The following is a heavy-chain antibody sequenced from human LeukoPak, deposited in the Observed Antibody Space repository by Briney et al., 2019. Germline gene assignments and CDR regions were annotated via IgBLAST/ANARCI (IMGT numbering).Heavy chain of an antibody. Sequence: GGSLRLSCAASGFTFSSYSMNWVRQAPGKGLEWVSSISSSSSYIYYADSVKGRFTISRDNAKNSLYLQMNSLRAEDTAVYYCARDSAPYYDYVWASYRYTEYYFDYWGQGTLVTVSS. CDR3: ARDSAPYYDYVWASYRYTEYYFDY. V-gene: IGHV3-21*01. D-gene: IGHD3-16*02. J-gene: IGHJ4*02. CDR1: GFTFSSYS. CDR2: ISSSSSYI.